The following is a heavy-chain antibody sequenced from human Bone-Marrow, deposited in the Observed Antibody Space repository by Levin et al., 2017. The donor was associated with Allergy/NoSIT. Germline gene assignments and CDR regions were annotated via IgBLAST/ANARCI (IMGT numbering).Heavy chain of an antibody. D-gene: IGHD5-12*01. CDR3: ARMSRSGYDLDY. V-gene: IGHV3-11*01. CDR1: GFAFGDYY. Sequence: GESLKISCVASGFAFGDYYMSWLRQTPGKGLEWLAYISTFGSTLYYADSVKGRFTISRDNTQNAVYLQMNSLRAEDSALFYCARMSRSGYDLDYWGQGTLVSVSS. J-gene: IGHJ4*02. CDR2: ISTFGSTL.